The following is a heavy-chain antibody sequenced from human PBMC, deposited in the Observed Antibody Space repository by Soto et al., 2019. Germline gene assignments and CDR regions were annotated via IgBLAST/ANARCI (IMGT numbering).Heavy chain of an antibody. Sequence: SETLSLTCTVSRGSMNNYYWSWIRQPPGKGLEWIGYIYYSGSTNYNPSLKSRVTISVDRSKNQFSLKLSSVTAADTAVYYCARAHYGDYGYGMDFWGQGTTVTVSS. V-gene: IGHV4-59*12. CDR2: IYYSGST. CDR1: RGSMNNYY. D-gene: IGHD4-17*01. J-gene: IGHJ6*02. CDR3: ARAHYGDYGYGMDF.